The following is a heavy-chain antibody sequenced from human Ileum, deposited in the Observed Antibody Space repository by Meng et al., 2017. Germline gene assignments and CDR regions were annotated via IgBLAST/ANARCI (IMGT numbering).Heavy chain of an antibody. D-gene: IGHD4-23*01. V-gene: IGHV4-4*02. Sequence: GHLQGSGPGLVKPSGTLSLTCAVSGGSITTNSYWSWVRQSPEKGLEWIGQIDHSGSPYYNPSLKSRVTMSVDKSKSQVSLQLTSVTAADTAVYYCARHGGYYQDYWGQGTLVTVSS. CDR2: IDHSGSP. J-gene: IGHJ4*02. CDR1: GGSITTNSY. CDR3: ARHGGYYQDY.